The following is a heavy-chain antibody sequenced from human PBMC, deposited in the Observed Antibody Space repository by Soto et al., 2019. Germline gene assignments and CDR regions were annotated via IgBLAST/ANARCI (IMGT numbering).Heavy chain of an antibody. CDR3: AKDRPDYILLVPAATDAFDC. CDR2: ISGSGGST. CDR1: GFTFSSHA. D-gene: IGHD2-2*01. V-gene: IGHV3-23*01. J-gene: IGHJ3*01. Sequence: GGSLRLSCAASGFTFSSHAMSWVRQAPEKGLEWVSAISGSGGSTYYADSVKGRFTISRDNSKNTLYLQKNSLRAEDTAVYYCAKDRPDYILLVPAATDAFDCWGQGTMVTVSS.